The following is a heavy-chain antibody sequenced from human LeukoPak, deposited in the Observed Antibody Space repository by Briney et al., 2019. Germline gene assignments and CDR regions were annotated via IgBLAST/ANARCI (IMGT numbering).Heavy chain of an antibody. D-gene: IGHD5-12*01. CDR2: ISSSSSYI. V-gene: IGHV3-21*01. CDR1: GFTFSSYS. Sequence: GGSLRLSCAASGFTFSSYSMNWVRQAPGEGLEWVSSISSSSSYIYYADSVKGRFTISRDNAKNSPYLQMNSLRAEDTAVYYCARGEDDIVATSYFDYWGQGTLVTVSS. J-gene: IGHJ4*02. CDR3: ARGEDDIVATSYFDY.